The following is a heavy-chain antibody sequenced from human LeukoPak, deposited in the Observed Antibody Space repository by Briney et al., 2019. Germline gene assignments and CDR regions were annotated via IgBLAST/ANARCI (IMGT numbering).Heavy chain of an antibody. CDR3: ARPVDTAMVAEAYFDY. V-gene: IGHV3-7*01. D-gene: IGHD5-18*01. J-gene: IGHJ4*02. Sequence: GGSLRLSCAASGFIFSNYWMGWVRQGPGKGLEWVANIKQDGGERYYVDSVKGRFTISRDNAKNSLYLEMNSLRAEDTAVYYCARPVDTAMVAEAYFDYWGQGTLVTVSS. CDR1: GFIFSNYW. CDR2: IKQDGGER.